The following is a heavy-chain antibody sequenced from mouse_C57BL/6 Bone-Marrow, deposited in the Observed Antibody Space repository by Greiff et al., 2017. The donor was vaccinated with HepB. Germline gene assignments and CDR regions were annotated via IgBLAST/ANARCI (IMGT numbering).Heavy chain of an antibody. V-gene: IGHV1-85*01. Sequence: QVQLKQSGPELVKPGASVKLSCKASGYTFTSYDINWVKQRPGQGLEWIGWIYPRDGSTKYNEKFKGKATLTVDTSSSTAYMELHSLTSEDSAVYFCARFPYYYGSSPWFAYWGQGTLVTVSA. CDR1: GYTFTSYD. D-gene: IGHD1-1*01. J-gene: IGHJ3*01. CDR2: IYPRDGST. CDR3: ARFPYYYGSSPWFAY.